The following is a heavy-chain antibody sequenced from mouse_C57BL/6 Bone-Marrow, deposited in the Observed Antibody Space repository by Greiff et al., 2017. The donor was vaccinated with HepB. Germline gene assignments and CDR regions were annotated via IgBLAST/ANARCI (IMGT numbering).Heavy chain of an antibody. V-gene: IGHV5-17*01. Sequence: DVHLVESGGGLVKPGGSLKLSCAASGFTFSDYGMHWVRQAPEKGLEWVAYISSGSSTIYYADTVKGRFTISRDNAKNTLFLQMTSLRSEDTAMYYCARPYSNYVFYAMDYWGQGTSVTVSS. D-gene: IGHD2-5*01. CDR3: ARPYSNYVFYAMDY. CDR2: ISSGSSTI. J-gene: IGHJ4*01. CDR1: GFTFSDYG.